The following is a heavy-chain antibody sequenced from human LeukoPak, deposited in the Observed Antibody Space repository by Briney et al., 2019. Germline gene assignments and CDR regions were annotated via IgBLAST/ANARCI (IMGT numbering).Heavy chain of an antibody. CDR3: ARYCSSTSCSPDYYYYYYMDV. CDR2: ISAYNGNT. V-gene: IGHV1-18*01. CDR1: GYTFTSYG. D-gene: IGHD2-2*01. J-gene: IGHJ6*03. Sequence: GASVKVSCKASGYTFTSYGISWVRQAPGQGLEWMGWISAYNGNTNYAQKLQGRVTMTTDTSTSTAYMELRSLRSDDTAVYYCARYCSSTSCSPDYYYYYYMDVWGKGTTVTVSS.